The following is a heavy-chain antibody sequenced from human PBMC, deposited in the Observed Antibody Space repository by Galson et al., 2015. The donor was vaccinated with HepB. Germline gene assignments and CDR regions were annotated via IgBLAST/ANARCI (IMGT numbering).Heavy chain of an antibody. CDR3: AREGGPELRFDP. CDR2: INAGNGNT. Sequence: SVKVSCKASGYTFTSYAMHWVRQAPGQRLEWMGWINAGNGNTKYSQKFQGRVTITRDTSASTAYMELSSLRSEDTAVYYCAREGGPELRFDPWGQGTLVTVSS. CDR1: GYTFTSYA. V-gene: IGHV1-3*01. D-gene: IGHD1-26*01. J-gene: IGHJ5*02.